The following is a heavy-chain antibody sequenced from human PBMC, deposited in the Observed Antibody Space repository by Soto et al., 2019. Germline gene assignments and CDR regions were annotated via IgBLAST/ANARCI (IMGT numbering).Heavy chain of an antibody. CDR1: GGSISSYY. J-gene: IGHJ4*02. V-gene: IGHV4-59*01. D-gene: IGHD3-3*01. CDR2: IYYSGST. CDR3: ARGRAGSGYPHTSFDY. Sequence: PSETLSLTCTVSGGSISSYYWSWIRQPPGKGLEWIGYIYYSGSTNYNPSLKSRVTISVDTSKNQFSLKPSSVTAADTAVYYCARGRAGSGYPHTSFDYWGQGTLVTVSS.